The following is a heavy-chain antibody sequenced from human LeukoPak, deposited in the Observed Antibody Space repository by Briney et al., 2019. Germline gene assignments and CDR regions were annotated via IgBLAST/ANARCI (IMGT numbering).Heavy chain of an antibody. J-gene: IGHJ3*02. CDR1: GYTFNTHG. V-gene: IGHV1-18*04. D-gene: IGHD2-15*01. CDR3: ARGMEDVVVIAATPFDI. CDR2: ISAFNANT. Sequence: ASVKVSCKASGYTFNTHGFAWVRQATGQGLEWMGLISAFNANTNYAQSLQGRVTMTTDTSTSTAYMELRNLRSDDTAVYYCARGMEDVVVIAATPFDIWGQGTMVTVSS.